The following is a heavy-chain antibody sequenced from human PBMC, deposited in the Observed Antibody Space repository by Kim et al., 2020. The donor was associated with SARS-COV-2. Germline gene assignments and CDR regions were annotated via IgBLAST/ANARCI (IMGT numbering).Heavy chain of an antibody. CDR3: ARDFDCHTPGCSHDY. CDR1: GGSISSGYY. V-gene: IGHV4-31*03. J-gene: IGHJ4*02. D-gene: IGHD3-9*01. CDR2: IYFSGHT. Sequence: SETLSLTCTVSGGSISSGYYWSRIRQHPGTGLEWIGHIYFSGHTFYTPSLRSRVTISVDTSKNQFSLKLTSLTAAATAVYFWARDFDCHTPGCSHDYSRQGTLLSV.